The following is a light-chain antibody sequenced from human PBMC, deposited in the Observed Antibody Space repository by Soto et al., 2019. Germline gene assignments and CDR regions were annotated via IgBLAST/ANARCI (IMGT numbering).Light chain of an antibody. CDR3: QHYNSYSEA. CDR2: GVS. Sequence: EIVLTQSPATLSLSPGDRATLSCRASQSVSSTFLAWYQQKPGQAPRLLIFGVSNRATGIPDRFSGSGSGTEFTLTISSLQPDDFATYYCQHYNSYSEAFGQGTKVDIK. CDR1: QSVSSTF. J-gene: IGKJ1*01. V-gene: IGKV3-20*01.